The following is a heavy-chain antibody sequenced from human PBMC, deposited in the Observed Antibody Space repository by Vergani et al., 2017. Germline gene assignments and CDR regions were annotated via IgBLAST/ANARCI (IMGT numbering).Heavy chain of an antibody. CDR3: ARSANWGSKGAFDI. CDR1: GGSISSSSYY. J-gene: IGHJ3*02. D-gene: IGHD7-27*01. CDR2: IYYSGST. Sequence: QLQLQESGPGLVKPSETLSLTCTVSGGSISSSSYYWGWIRQPPGKGLEWIGSIYYSGSTYYNPSLKSRVTISVDTSKNQFSLKLSSVTAADTAVYYCARSANWGSKGAFDIWGQGTMVTVSS. V-gene: IGHV4-39*07.